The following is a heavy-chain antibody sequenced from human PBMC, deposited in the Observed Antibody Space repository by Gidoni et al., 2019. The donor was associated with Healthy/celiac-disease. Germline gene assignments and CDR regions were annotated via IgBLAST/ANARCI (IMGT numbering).Heavy chain of an antibody. CDR3: ARVPEARTTWLVLYYFDY. J-gene: IGHJ4*02. Sequence: EVQLVESGGGLVKPGGSLRLSCAASGFTFSSYSMNWVRQAPGKGLEWVSSISSSSSYIYYADSVKGRFTISRDNAKNSLYLQMNSLRAEDTAVYYCARVPEARTTWLVLYYFDYWGQGTLVTVSS. D-gene: IGHD6-19*01. V-gene: IGHV3-21*01. CDR1: GFTFSSYS. CDR2: ISSSSSYI.